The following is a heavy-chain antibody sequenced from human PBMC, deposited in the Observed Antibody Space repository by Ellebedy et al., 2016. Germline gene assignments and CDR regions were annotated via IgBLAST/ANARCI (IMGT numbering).Heavy chain of an antibody. J-gene: IGHJ4*02. D-gene: IGHD3-22*01. CDR3: ARLGLDYYDSSGYYYGFDY. CDR1: GYSFTSYW. V-gene: IGHV5-10-1*01. Sequence: GESLKISXKGSGYSFTSYWISWVRQMPGKGLEWLGRIDPSDSYTNYSPSFQGHVTISADKSISTAYLQWSSLKASDTAMYYCARLGLDYYDSSGYYYGFDYWGQGTLVTVSS. CDR2: IDPSDSYT.